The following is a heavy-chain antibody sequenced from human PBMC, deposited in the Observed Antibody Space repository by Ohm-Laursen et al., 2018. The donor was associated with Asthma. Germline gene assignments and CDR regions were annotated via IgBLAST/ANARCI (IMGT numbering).Heavy chain of an antibody. J-gene: IGHJ4*02. V-gene: IGHV3-30*18. CDR3: AKDLDSSGWEFFDY. D-gene: IGHD6-19*01. CDR2: ISFDGTSQ. CDR1: GFTFRSYG. Sequence: RSLRLSCTASGFTFRSYGMQWVRQAPGKGLEWVAVISFDGTSQYCADSVKGRFTISRDNSKNTLTLEMNSLRVEDTAVYFCAKDLDSSGWEFFDYWGQGSLVTVSS.